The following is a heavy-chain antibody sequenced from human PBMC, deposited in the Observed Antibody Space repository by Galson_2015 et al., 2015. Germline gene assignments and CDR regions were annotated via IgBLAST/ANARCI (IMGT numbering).Heavy chain of an antibody. CDR2: IIPMYGIT. Sequence: SVKVSCKASGGTFSSYGVNWVRLAPGQGLERMGQIIPMYGITTYAQKFQGGVTITADKSTSTAYIELSSLRSDDTAVYYCARGDDYDPRYYSGMDVWGQGTTVTVSS. D-gene: IGHD3-16*01. V-gene: IGHV1-69*10. J-gene: IGHJ6*02. CDR3: ARGDDYDPRYYSGMDV. CDR1: GGTFSSYG.